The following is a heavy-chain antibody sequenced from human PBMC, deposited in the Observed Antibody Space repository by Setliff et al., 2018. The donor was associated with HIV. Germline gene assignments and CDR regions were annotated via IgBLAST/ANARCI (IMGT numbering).Heavy chain of an antibody. Sequence: SETLSLTCTVSGGSISSYYWSWIRQPPGKGLEWIGYIYNSGRTNYNPSLKSRVTISVDTSKKQFSLKLSSVTAADTAVYYCARAVTFHDAFDIWGQGTMVTVS. V-gene: IGHV4-59*08. CDR2: IYNSGRT. CDR3: ARAVTFHDAFDI. CDR1: GGSISSYY. D-gene: IGHD4-4*01. J-gene: IGHJ3*02.